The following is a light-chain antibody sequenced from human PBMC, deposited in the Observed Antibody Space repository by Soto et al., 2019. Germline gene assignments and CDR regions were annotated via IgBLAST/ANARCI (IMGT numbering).Light chain of an antibody. CDR2: AAS. V-gene: IGKV1-39*01. Sequence: DIQMTQSPSSLSASVGDRVTITCRASQSISSYLNWYQQKPGQAPKPLIYAASSLQSGVPSRFSGSGSGTDFPLTISSLQPEDFATYYGQQSYSTPRTFGQGTKVEIK. CDR3: QQSYSTPRT. CDR1: QSISSY. J-gene: IGKJ1*01.